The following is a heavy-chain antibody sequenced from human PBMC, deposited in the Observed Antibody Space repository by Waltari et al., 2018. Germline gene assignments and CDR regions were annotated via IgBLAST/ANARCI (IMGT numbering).Heavy chain of an antibody. D-gene: IGHD2-15*01. V-gene: IGHV4-59*12. Sequence: QIHLQESGPGLVRPSETLSPTFRVSGVSIRSEYWTGVRQAPGKGLEWIGYFDHSGFTNSNPSLEGRVTISLDTSRNQVSLSLTSVTAADSAVYYCAKRGKLCRGAGCHYFMALWGKGTTVTVSS. CDR1: GVSIRSEY. CDR2: FDHSGFT. J-gene: IGHJ6*03. CDR3: AKRGKLCRGAGCHYFMAL.